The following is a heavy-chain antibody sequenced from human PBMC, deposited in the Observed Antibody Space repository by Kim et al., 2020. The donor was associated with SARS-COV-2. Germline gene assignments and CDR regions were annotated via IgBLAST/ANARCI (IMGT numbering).Heavy chain of an antibody. Sequence: GGSLRLSCAASGFTFSSYAMHWVRQAPGKGLEWVAVIWYDGSNKYYADSVKGRFTISRDNSKNTLYLQMNSVRAEDTAVYYCEKETPSRRWFGDHDYWGQGTLVTVSS. D-gene: IGHD3-10*01. CDR2: IWYDGSNK. J-gene: IGHJ4*02. V-gene: IGHV3-33*06. CDR1: GFTFSSYA. CDR3: EKETPSRRWFGDHDY.